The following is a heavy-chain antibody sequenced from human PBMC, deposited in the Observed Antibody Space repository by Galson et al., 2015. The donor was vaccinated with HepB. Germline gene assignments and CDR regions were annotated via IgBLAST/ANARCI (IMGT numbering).Heavy chain of an antibody. J-gene: IGHJ5*02. CDR2: ISGSGGST. CDR1: GFTFSSYA. V-gene: IGHV3-23*01. Sequence: SLRLSCAASGFTFSSYAMSWVRQAPGKGLEWVSAISGSGGSTYYADSVKGRFTISRDNSKNTLYLQMNSLRAEDTAVYYCAADVGLGSYGGAFTGAWFDPWGQGTLVTVSS. CDR3: AADVGLGSYGGAFTGAWFDP. D-gene: IGHD3-16*01.